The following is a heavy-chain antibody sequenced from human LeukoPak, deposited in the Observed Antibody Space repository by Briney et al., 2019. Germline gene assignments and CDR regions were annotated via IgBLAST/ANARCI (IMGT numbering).Heavy chain of an antibody. Sequence: GGSLRLSCAASGFTFSSYSMNWVRRAPGKGLEWVSSISSSSSYIYYADSVKGRFTISRDNAKNSLYLQMNSLRAEDTAVYYCARDSGIAVAGSLDYWGQGTLVTVSS. CDR1: GFTFSSYS. D-gene: IGHD6-19*01. J-gene: IGHJ4*02. CDR2: ISSSSSYI. V-gene: IGHV3-21*01. CDR3: ARDSGIAVAGSLDY.